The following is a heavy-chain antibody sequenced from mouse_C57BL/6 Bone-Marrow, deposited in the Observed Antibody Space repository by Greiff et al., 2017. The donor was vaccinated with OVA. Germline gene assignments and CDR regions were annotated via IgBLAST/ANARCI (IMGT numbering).Heavy chain of an antibody. Sequence: VQLQQSGPELVKPGASVKLSCKASGYAFSSSWMNWVKQRPGHGLEWIGRIYPGDGDTNYNGKFKGKATLTADKSSSTAYMQLRSLTSEDSAVYFGDRKGYYGSSYAMDYWGQGTSVTVSS. CDR3: DRKGYYGSSYAMDY. J-gene: IGHJ4*01. V-gene: IGHV1-82*01. CDR1: GYAFSSSW. CDR2: IYPGDGDT. D-gene: IGHD1-1*01.